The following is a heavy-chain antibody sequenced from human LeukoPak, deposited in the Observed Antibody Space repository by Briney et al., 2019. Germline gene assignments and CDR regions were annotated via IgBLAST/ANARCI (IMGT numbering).Heavy chain of an antibody. V-gene: IGHV3-30*18. CDR3: AKDLRGYRSGPFDY. CDR1: GFTFSSYG. J-gene: IGHJ4*02. D-gene: IGHD6-19*01. Sequence: GGSLRLSCAASGFTFSSYGMHWVRQAPGKGLEWVAVISYDGSNKYYADSVKGRLTISRDNSKNTLYLQMNSLRAEDTAVYYCAKDLRGYRSGPFDYWGQGTLVTVSS. CDR2: ISYDGSNK.